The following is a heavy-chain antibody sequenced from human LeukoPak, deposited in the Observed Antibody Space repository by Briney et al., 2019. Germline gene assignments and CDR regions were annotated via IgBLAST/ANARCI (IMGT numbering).Heavy chain of an antibody. CDR1: GFTFSDYY. CDR3: ARHGMTANYFDY. CDR2: VSSSGETI. J-gene: IGHJ4*02. V-gene: IGHV3-11*01. D-gene: IGHD5-18*01. Sequence: GGSLRLSCAASGFTFSDYYMSWIRQAPGKGLEWVSFVSSSGETIYYVDSVKGRFTISRDNAKNSLFLQMNSLRAEDTAVYYCARHGMTANYFDYWGQGTLVTVSS.